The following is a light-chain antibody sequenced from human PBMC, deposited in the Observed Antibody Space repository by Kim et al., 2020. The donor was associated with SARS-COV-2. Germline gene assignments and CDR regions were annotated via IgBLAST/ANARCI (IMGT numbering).Light chain of an antibody. CDR2: GAS. CDR1: QGISEY. V-gene: IGKV1-27*01. J-gene: IGKJ1*01. Sequence: DIQMTQYPSSLSASVGERITITCRASQGISEYLAWYQQRPGKVPKLLIYGASVLQSGAPSRFSGSGSGTVFTLTISRLQPEDVGTYYCQKYNSAPRTFGQGTKLDIK. CDR3: QKYNSAPRT.